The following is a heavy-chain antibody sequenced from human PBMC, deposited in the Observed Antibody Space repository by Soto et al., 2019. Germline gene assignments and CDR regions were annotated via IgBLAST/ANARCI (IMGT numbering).Heavy chain of an antibody. V-gene: IGHV3-30*18. Sequence: QVQLVESGGGVVQPGRSLRLSCAASGFTFSSYGMHWVRQAPGKGLEWVAVISYDGSNKYYADSVKGRFTISRDNSKNTLYLQMNSLRAEDTAVYDCAKDYCSGGSCSPFDYWGQGPLVTVSS. CDR2: ISYDGSNK. CDR3: AKDYCSGGSCSPFDY. D-gene: IGHD2-15*01. J-gene: IGHJ4*02. CDR1: GFTFSSYG.